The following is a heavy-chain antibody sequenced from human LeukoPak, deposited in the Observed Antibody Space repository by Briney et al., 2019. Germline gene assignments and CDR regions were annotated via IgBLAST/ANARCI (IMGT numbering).Heavy chain of an antibody. D-gene: IGHD6-6*01. V-gene: IGHV3-9*01. Sequence: GRSLRLSCAASGFTFDDYAMHWVRQAPGKGLEWVSGVTWNSGGIAYADSVKGRFTISRDNAKNSLYLQMNSLRTEDTALYYCAKDSLAARAKFDYWGQGTLVTVSS. CDR1: GFTFDDYA. CDR2: VTWNSGGI. J-gene: IGHJ4*02. CDR3: AKDSLAARAKFDY.